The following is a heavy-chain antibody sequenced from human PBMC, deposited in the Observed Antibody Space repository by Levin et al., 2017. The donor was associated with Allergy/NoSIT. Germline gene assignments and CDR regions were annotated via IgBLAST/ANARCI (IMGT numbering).Heavy chain of an antibody. V-gene: IGHV1-69*04. Sequence: GGSLRLSCKASGGTFSSYAISWVRQAPGQGLEWMGRIIPILGIANYAQKFQGRVTITADKSTSTAYMELSSLRSEDTAVYYCARETTPNYDILTGYYNVDAFDIWGQGTMVTVSS. CDR1: GGTFSSYA. D-gene: IGHD3-9*01. CDR3: ARETTPNYDILTGYYNVDAFDI. J-gene: IGHJ3*02. CDR2: IIPILGIA.